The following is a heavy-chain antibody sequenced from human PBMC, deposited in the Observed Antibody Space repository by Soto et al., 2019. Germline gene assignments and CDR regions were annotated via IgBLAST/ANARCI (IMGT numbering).Heavy chain of an antibody. CDR2: MNPNSGNT. J-gene: IGHJ4*02. CDR3: AREPSGTSDY. Sequence: QVQLVQSGAEVKKPGASVKVSCKASGYTFTSYDINWVRQATGQRHEWMGWMNPNSGNTGYEQKFQGRVTMPRNTSISTAYTELSSLRSEVTAVYYCAREPSGTSDYWGLGTLVSVSS. V-gene: IGHV1-8*01. CDR1: GYTFTSYD. D-gene: IGHD1-26*01.